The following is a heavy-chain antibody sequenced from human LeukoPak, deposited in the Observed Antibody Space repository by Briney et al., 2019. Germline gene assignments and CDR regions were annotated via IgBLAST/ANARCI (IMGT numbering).Heavy chain of an antibody. Sequence: SETLSLTCTVSGGSISNISYYWGWIRQTPGKGLEWIGSIYYNGGTNYNPSLKSRLTISVDTSKNHFSLKLSSVTAADAAVYYCATLRTSGWYFDYWGQGTLVTVSS. CDR1: GGSISNISYY. V-gene: IGHV4-39*02. D-gene: IGHD6-19*01. CDR2: IYYNGGT. J-gene: IGHJ4*02. CDR3: ATLRTSGWYFDY.